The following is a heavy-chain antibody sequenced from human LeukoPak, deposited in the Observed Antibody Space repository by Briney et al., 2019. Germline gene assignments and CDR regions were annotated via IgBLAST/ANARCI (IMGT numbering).Heavy chain of an antibody. CDR3: AKEYTLHAFDI. J-gene: IGHJ3*02. D-gene: IGHD2/OR15-2a*01. Sequence: ASVKVSCKASGYTFTGYYMHWVRQAPGQGLEWMGWMNPNSGNTGYAQKFQGRVTMTRNTSISTAYMELSSLRSEDTAVYYCAKEYTLHAFDIWGQGTMVTVSS. CDR1: GYTFTGYY. CDR2: MNPNSGNT. V-gene: IGHV1-8*02.